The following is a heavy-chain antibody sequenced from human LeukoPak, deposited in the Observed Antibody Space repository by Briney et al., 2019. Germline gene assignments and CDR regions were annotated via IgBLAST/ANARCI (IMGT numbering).Heavy chain of an antibody. CDR2: INTNTGNP. CDR1: GYTFTSYA. Sequence: ASVKVSCKASGYTFTSYAMNWVRQAPGQGLEWMGWINTNTGNPTYAQGFTGRFVFSLDTSVSTAYLQISSLKAEDTAVYHCARDEYGSGDPYYMDVWGKGTTVTVSS. J-gene: IGHJ6*03. V-gene: IGHV7-4-1*02. D-gene: IGHD3-10*01. CDR3: ARDEYGSGDPYYMDV.